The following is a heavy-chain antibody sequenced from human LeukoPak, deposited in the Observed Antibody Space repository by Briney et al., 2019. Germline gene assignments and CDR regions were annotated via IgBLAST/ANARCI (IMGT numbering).Heavy chain of an antibody. CDR3: IKDMGFDLLKDAFDL. Sequence: QSGGSLRLSCAASGFSLDDYAMHWVRQAPGKGLEWVSSISWDGRNMAYAASVKGRFTISRDNAQNSLYLQMNSLKIEDTAFYYCIKDMGFDLLKDAFDLWGQGMLVTVSS. J-gene: IGHJ3*01. V-gene: IGHV3-9*01. CDR2: ISWDGRNM. D-gene: IGHD1-26*01. CDR1: GFSLDDYA.